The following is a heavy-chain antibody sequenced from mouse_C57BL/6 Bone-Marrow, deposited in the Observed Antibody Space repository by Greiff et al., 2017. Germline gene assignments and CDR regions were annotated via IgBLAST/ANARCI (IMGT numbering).Heavy chain of an antibody. CDR2: IWTGGGT. V-gene: IGHV2-9-1*01. CDR3: ASPIYYYGSSYAMDY. CDR1: GFSLTSYA. D-gene: IGHD1-1*01. J-gene: IGHJ4*01. Sequence: VHLVESGPGLVAPSQSLSISCTVSGFSLTSYAISWVRQPPGKGLEWLGVIWTGGGTNYNSAHKSRLSISKDNSKSQVFLKMNSLQTDDTARYYCASPIYYYGSSYAMDYWGQGTSVTVSS.